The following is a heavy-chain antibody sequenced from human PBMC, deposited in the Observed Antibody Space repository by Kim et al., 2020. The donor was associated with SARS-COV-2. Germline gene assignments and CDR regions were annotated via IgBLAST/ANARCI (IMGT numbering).Heavy chain of an antibody. J-gene: IGHJ4*02. CDR2: YI. V-gene: IGHV3-21*01. D-gene: IGHD3-9*01. CDR3: ARTSLTGPDY. Sequence: YIYYADSVKGRFTVSRDNAKNSLYLQMNSLRAEDTAVYYCARTSLTGPDYWGQGTLVTVSS.